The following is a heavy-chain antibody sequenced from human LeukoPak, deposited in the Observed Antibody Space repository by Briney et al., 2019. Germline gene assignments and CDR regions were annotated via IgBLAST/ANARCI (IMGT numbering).Heavy chain of an antibody. V-gene: IGHV3-21*01. CDR2: IGSIVSYI. D-gene: IGHD6-19*01. Sequence: PGGSLRLSCAASGFNFSNYSMNRDRQAPGKGLEWVSSIGSIVSYIYYADSVKGRFTISRDNAKNSLSLQMSSLRVEDTAIYYCARDPIAVSGSDYFDLWGRGTLVTVSS. CDR3: ARDPIAVSGSDYFDL. CDR1: GFNFSNYS. J-gene: IGHJ2*01.